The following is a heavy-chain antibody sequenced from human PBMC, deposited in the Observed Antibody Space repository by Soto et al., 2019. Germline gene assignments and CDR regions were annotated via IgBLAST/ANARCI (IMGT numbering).Heavy chain of an antibody. Sequence: GERLKITCQASGYSITNYWIACMPQVPGKGLEELVIFYAGDSDTRYSPSVQGQGTISAAKSISTAYLQWSSLKASDTAMYYCARLGFNYDFLSGYYNVHHYYGIDVWGQGTTVIVSS. D-gene: IGHD3-3*01. CDR3: ARLGFNYDFLSGYYNVHHYYGIDV. CDR2: FYAGDSDT. CDR1: GYSITNYW. V-gene: IGHV5-51*01. J-gene: IGHJ6*02.